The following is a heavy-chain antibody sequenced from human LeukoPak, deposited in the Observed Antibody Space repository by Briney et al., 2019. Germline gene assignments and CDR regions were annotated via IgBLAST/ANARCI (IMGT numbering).Heavy chain of an antibody. Sequence: SETLSLTCTVSGGFLGSYYWSWVRQSPGKALEWIGFILYSDSTNYNPSLKSRVSLSVDTSKRQILLRLTSVSAADTAVYYCARHQMAGYSSSCNDHWGQGILVTVSS. CDR2: ILYSDST. CDR3: ARHQMAGYSSSCNDH. D-gene: IGHD6-13*01. V-gene: IGHV4-59*08. J-gene: IGHJ5*02. CDR1: GGFLGSYY.